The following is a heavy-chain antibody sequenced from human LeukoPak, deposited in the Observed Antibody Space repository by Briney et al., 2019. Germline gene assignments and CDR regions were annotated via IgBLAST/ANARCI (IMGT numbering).Heavy chain of an antibody. CDR2: ISGSGDST. CDR1: GFTFSSYA. D-gene: IGHD2-15*01. J-gene: IGHJ4*02. V-gene: IGHV3-23*01. Sequence: SGGSLRLSCAASGFTFSSYAMSWVRQAPGKGLEWVSAISGSGDSTHYADSVKGRFTISRDNSKNTLYMQMNSLRVEDTAVYYCVKGCSYTGCYTSGKWGQGTLVTVSS. CDR3: VKGCSYTGCYTSGK.